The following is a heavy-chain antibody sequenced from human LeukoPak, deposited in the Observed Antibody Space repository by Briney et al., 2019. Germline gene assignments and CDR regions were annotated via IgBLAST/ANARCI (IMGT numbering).Heavy chain of an antibody. CDR1: GGSFSGYY. J-gene: IGHJ5*02. CDR3: ASRDYLGDIGFDP. Sequence: NSSETLSPTCAVYGGSFSGYYWSWIRQPPGKGLEWIGEINHSGSTNYNPSLKSRVTVSVDTSKNQFSLKLSSVTAADTAVYYCASRDYLGDIGFDPWGQGTLVTVSS. V-gene: IGHV4-34*01. CDR2: INHSGST. D-gene: IGHD3-16*01.